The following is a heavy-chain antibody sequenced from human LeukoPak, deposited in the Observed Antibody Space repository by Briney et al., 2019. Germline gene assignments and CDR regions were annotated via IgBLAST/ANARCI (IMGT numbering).Heavy chain of an antibody. CDR2: MNPNSGNI. CDR3: ARGGYCSSTSCYMRSPFDP. D-gene: IGHD2-2*02. J-gene: IGHJ5*02. CDR1: GYTFTSYD. Sequence: GASVKVSCKASGYTFTSYDINWVRQATGQGLEWMGWMNPNSGNIGYAQKFQGRVTITRDTSISTAYMELSSLRSEDTAVYYCARGGYCSSTSCYMRSPFDPWGQGTLVTVSS. V-gene: IGHV1-8*03.